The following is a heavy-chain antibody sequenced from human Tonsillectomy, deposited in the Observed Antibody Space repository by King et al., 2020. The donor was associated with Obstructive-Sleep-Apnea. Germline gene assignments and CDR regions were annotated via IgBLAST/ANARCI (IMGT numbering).Heavy chain of an antibody. D-gene: IGHD3-22*01. V-gene: IGHV3-30*18. CDR2: ISYDGSNK. J-gene: IGHJ4*02. CDR1: GFTFSSYG. Sequence: QLVESGGGVVQPGRSLRLSCAASGFTFSSYGMHWVRQAPGKGLEWVAVISYDGSNKYYADSVKGRFTISRDNSKNTLYLQMNSLRAEDTAVYYCAKDQRRRITMIVVVISLDYWGKGTLVTVSS. CDR3: AKDQRRRITMIVVVISLDY.